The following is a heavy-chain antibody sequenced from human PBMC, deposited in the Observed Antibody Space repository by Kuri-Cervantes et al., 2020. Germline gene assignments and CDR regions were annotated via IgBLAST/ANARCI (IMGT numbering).Heavy chain of an antibody. D-gene: IGHD6-19*01. V-gene: IGHV3-30*03. CDR3: ARDPGYSSGWHFVQIDY. J-gene: IGHJ4*02. CDR1: GFTFSSYG. Sequence: GESLKISCAASGFTFSSYGMHWVRQAPGKGLEWVAVISYDGSNKYYAESVKGRFTISRDNSENTLYLQMNSLRAEDTAVYYCARDPGYSSGWHFVQIDYWGQGTLVTVSS. CDR2: ISYDGSNK.